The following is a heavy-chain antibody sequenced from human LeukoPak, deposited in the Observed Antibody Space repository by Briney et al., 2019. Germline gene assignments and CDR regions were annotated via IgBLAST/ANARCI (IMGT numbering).Heavy chain of an antibody. D-gene: IGHD3-3*01. V-gene: IGHV4-59*01. J-gene: IGHJ4*02. CDR1: GGSISSYY. CDR3: ARESPRVYYFDY. CDR2: IYYSGST. Sequence: SETLSLTCTVSGGSISSYYWSWIRQPPGKGLEWIGYIYYSGSTNYNPSLKSRVTISVDTSKNQFSLKLSSVTAADTAVYYCARESPRVYYFDYWGQGALVTVSS.